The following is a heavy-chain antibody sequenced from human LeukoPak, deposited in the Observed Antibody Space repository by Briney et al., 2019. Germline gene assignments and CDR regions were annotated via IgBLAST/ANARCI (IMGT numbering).Heavy chain of an antibody. V-gene: IGHV3-43*02. CDR1: GFTFDAYA. CDR3: AKDISWGATAAFDY. J-gene: IGHJ4*02. CDR2: ISGDCGST. D-gene: IGHD1-26*01. Sequence: GGSLRLSCAASGFTFDAYAMHWVRQAPGKGLEWVSLISGDCGSTYYADSVKGRFTISRDNSKNSLYLQMNSLRTEDTALYYCAKDISWGATAAFDYWGQGTLITVSS.